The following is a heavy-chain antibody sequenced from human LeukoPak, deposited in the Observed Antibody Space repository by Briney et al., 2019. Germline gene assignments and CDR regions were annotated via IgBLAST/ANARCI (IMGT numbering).Heavy chain of an antibody. J-gene: IGHJ4*02. CDR3: ARTMVRGVISPVYFDY. CDR1: GYSFTSYW. CDR2: IYPGDSDT. Sequence: GESLKISCKGSGYSFTSYWIGWVRQMPGKGLEWMGIIYPGDSDTRYSPSFQGQVTISADKSISTAYLQWSSLKASDTAMYYCARTMVRGVISPVYFDYWGQGTLVTVSS. V-gene: IGHV5-51*01. D-gene: IGHD3-10*01.